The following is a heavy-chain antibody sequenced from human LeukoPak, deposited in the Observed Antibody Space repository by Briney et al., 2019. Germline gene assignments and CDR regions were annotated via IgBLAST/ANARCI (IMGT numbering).Heavy chain of an antibody. J-gene: IGHJ4*02. Sequence: SETLFLTCTVSGGSISSYYWSWVRQPAGKGLEWIGRIYTSGSTNYNPSLKSRVTMSVDTSKNQFSLKLSSVTAADTAVYYCARGPHSGSYPYYFDYWGQGTLVTVSS. CDR2: IYTSGST. CDR3: ARGPHSGSYPYYFDY. V-gene: IGHV4-4*07. D-gene: IGHD1-26*01. CDR1: GGSISSYY.